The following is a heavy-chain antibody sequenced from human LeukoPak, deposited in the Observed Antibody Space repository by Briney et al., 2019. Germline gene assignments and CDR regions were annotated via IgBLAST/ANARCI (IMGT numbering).Heavy chain of an antibody. V-gene: IGHV3-66*01. D-gene: IGHD1-26*01. CDR1: GFTVSSNY. CDR2: IYSGGST. CDR3: ARSVLPGGSYHFDY. J-gene: IGHJ4*02. Sequence: RTGGSLRLSCAASGFTVSSNYMSWVRQAPGKGLEWVSVIYSGGSTYYADSVKGRFTISRDNSKNTLYLQMNSLRAEDTAVYYCARSVLPGGSYHFDYWGQGTLVTVSS.